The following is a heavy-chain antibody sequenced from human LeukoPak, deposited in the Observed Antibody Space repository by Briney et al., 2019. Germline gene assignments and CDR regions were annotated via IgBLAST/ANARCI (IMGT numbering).Heavy chain of an antibody. CDR3: SKGRTVTGTLALDY. D-gene: IGHD6-19*01. CDR1: GYTFTSYG. CDR2: ISAYNGNT. Sequence: ASVKVSCKASGYTFTSYGISWVRQAPGQGLEWMGWISAYNGNTNYAQKLQGRVTMTTDTSTSTAYMELRSLRSDDTAIYYCSKGRTVTGTLALDYWGQGTLVTVSS. V-gene: IGHV1-18*01. J-gene: IGHJ4*02.